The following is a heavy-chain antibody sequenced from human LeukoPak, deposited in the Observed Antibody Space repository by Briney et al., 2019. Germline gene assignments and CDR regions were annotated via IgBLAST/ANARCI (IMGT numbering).Heavy chain of an antibody. Sequence: SETLSLTCTVSGGSISSYYWSRIRQPPGKGLEWIRYIYYSGSTNYNPSLKSRVTISVDTSKNQFSLKLSSVTAADSAVYYCARAGYSGYDFDYWGQGTLVTVSS. CDR1: GGSISSYY. J-gene: IGHJ4*02. CDR3: ARAGYSGYDFDY. V-gene: IGHV4-59*01. CDR2: IYYSGST. D-gene: IGHD5-12*01.